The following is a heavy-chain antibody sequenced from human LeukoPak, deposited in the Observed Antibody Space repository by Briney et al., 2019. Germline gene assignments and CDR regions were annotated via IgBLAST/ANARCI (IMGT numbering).Heavy chain of an antibody. CDR2: IFYSGCT. Sequence: TSETLSLTCTLPGGSLSSYYWSWIRQPPGRGLEWVGYIFYSGCTNYSPSLKSRVTISVDTSKNQLSLKLSSVTAADTAVYYCARLRITMVRGVIIHSFDYWGQGTLVTVSS. V-gene: IGHV4-59*08. CDR1: GGSLSSYY. D-gene: IGHD3-10*01. CDR3: ARLRITMVRGVIIHSFDY. J-gene: IGHJ4*02.